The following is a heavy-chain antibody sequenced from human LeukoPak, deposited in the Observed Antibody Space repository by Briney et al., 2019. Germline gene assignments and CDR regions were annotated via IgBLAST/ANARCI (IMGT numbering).Heavy chain of an antibody. CDR1: GFTFSNYA. V-gene: IGHV3-21*04. Sequence: GGSLRLSCAASGFTFSNYAMTWVRQAPGKGLEWVSSLSSRSRYIYYADSLKGRFTISRANSKNTLYLQMNSLRADDAAVYYCAMKAVPRPRLHDAFDFWGQGTVVSVSS. CDR2: LSSRSRYI. J-gene: IGHJ3*01. CDR3: AMKAVPRPRLHDAFDF. D-gene: IGHD5-24*01.